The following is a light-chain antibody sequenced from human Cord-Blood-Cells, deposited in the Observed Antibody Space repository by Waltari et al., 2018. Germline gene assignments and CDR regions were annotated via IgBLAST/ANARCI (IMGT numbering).Light chain of an antibody. V-gene: IGKV1-39*01. CDR3: QQSYSTPRT. Sequence: IQMTQSPSSLSASVGDRVTITCRASQKISSYLNWYQQNPGKAPKLRIYAASSLQSGVPSRFSGSGSGTDFTLTISSLQPEDFATYYCQQSYSTPRTFGQGTKVEIK. CDR2: AAS. CDR1: QKISSY. J-gene: IGKJ1*01.